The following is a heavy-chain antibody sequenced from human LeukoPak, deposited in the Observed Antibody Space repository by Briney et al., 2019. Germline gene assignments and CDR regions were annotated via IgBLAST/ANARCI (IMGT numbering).Heavy chain of an antibody. CDR3: ARVGGYDSSGYHFDY. D-gene: IGHD3-22*01. CDR1: GYSISSGYY. J-gene: IGHJ4*02. V-gene: IGHV4-38-2*02. CDR2: IYHSGST. Sequence: SETLSLTRTVSGYSISSGYYWGWIRQPPGKGLEWIGSIYHSGSTYYNPSLKSRVTISVDTSKNQFSLKLSSVTAADTAVYYCARVGGYDSSGYHFDYWGQGTLVTVSS.